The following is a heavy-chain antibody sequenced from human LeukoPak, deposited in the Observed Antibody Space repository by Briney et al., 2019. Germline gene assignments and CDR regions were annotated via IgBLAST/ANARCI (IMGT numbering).Heavy chain of an antibody. J-gene: IGHJ4*02. V-gene: IGHV1-46*01. Sequence: ASVKVSCKASGYTFTSYYMHWVRQAPGQGLEWMGIINPSGGSTSYAQKFQGRVTMTRDTSTSTVYMELSRLRSDDTAVYYCARGIVPAAIQAYWGQGTLVTVSS. CDR3: ARGIVPAAIQAY. CDR1: GYTFTSYY. CDR2: INPSGGST. D-gene: IGHD2-2*02.